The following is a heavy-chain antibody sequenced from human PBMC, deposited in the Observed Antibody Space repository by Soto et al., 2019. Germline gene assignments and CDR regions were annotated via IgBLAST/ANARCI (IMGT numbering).Heavy chain of an antibody. V-gene: IGHV3-21*01. Sequence: GGSLRLSCAASGFTFSSYSMNWVRQAPGKGLEWVSSISGSGNYTHYADFLRGRFTISRDNAKTSLYLQMNSLRAEDTAVYYCVREGINNYREYYFDSWGQGTVVTVSS. CDR3: VREGINNYREYYFDS. D-gene: IGHD4-17*01. CDR1: GFTFSSYS. CDR2: ISGSGNYT. J-gene: IGHJ4*02.